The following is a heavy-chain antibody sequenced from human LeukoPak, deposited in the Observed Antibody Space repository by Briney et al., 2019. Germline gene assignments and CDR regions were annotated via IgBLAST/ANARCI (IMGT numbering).Heavy chain of an antibody. V-gene: IGHV4-31*03. CDR1: GGSISSVGYY. D-gene: IGHD3-10*01. CDR2: IYYSGIT. Sequence: NPSETLSLTCTVSGGSISSVGYYWSWIRQHPGKGLEWVGFIYYSGITDYNPSLKSRPTISVDTSKNQFFLKLSSVTAADTAVYYCARDGAGFDGSGSYFDYWGQGTLVTVSS. CDR3: ARDGAGFDGSGSYFDY. J-gene: IGHJ4*02.